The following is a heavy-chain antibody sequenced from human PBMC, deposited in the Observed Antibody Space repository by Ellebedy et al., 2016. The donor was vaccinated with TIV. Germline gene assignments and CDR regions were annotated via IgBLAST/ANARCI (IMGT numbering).Heavy chain of an antibody. J-gene: IGHJ4*02. D-gene: IGHD3-3*01. Sequence: GESLKISCAASGFTFSNYAMSWVRQAPGKGLEWVSAISGSGGSTYYADSVKGRFTLSRDNSKNPLYLQMNSLNAEETAVYYCANTPPQAHYDFWSGYFDYWGQGTLVTVSS. V-gene: IGHV3-23*01. CDR1: GFTFSNYA. CDR2: ISGSGGST. CDR3: ANTPPQAHYDFWSGYFDY.